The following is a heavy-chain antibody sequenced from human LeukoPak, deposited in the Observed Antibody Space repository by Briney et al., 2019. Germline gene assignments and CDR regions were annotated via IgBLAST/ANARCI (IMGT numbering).Heavy chain of an antibody. CDR3: ARSIAARRGYYYHYYMDV. CDR1: GGSISSHY. V-gene: IGHV4-59*11. J-gene: IGHJ6*03. D-gene: IGHD6-6*01. CDR2: IYYSGST. Sequence: PSETLSLTCTVSGGSISSHYWSWIRQPPGKGLEWIGYIYYSGSTNYNPSLKSRVTISVDTSKNQFSLKLSSVTAADTAVYYCARSIAARRGYYYHYYMDVWGKGTTVTVSS.